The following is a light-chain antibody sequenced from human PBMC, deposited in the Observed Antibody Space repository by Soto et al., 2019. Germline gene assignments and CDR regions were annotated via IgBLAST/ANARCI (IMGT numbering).Light chain of an antibody. Sequence: QSALTQPASVSGSPGQSSTISCTGTSSDVGAYNYVSWYQQHPGKAPKLMIYEVSTRPSGVSNRFSGSKSGNTASLTISGLLPEDETDYYCSSYTTSSTLVFGTGTKVTVL. CDR1: SSDVGAYNY. CDR3: SSYTTSSTLV. J-gene: IGLJ1*01. CDR2: EVS. V-gene: IGLV2-14*01.